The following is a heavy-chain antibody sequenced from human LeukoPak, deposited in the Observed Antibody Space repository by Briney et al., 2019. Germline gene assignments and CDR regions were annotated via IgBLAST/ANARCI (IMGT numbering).Heavy chain of an antibody. CDR3: TRDGCSGGTCFPWDY. Sequence: GGSLRLSRAASGFRISSYSINWVRQAPGKGLEWVSSITSSSTYIYYADSVKGRFTISRDNAKNSLYLQMNSLRAEDTAVYYCTRDGCSGGTCFPWDYWGQGTLVTVSS. J-gene: IGHJ4*02. CDR1: GFRISSYS. V-gene: IGHV3-21*01. D-gene: IGHD2-15*01. CDR2: ITSSSTYI.